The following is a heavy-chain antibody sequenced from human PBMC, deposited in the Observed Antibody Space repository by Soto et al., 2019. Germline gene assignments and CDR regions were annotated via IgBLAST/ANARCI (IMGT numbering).Heavy chain of an antibody. V-gene: IGHV3-30*18. D-gene: IGHD2-2*01. CDR1: GFTFSSYG. CDR2: ISYDGSKK. J-gene: IGHJ4*02. CDR3: AKDEYCSNTSCYNFDY. Sequence: QVQLVESGGGVVQPGRSLRLSCAASGFTFSSYGMHWVRQAPGKGLEWVAVISYDGSKKYYADSVKGRFTISRDKSKNTLYLQMNSLRAEDTAVYYCAKDEYCSNTSCYNFDYWGQGALVTVSS.